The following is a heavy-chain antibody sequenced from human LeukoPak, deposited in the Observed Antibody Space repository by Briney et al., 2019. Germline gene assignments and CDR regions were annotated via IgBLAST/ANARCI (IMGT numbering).Heavy chain of an antibody. Sequence: GGSPRLSCAASGFTFSSYSMNWVRQAPGQGLEWVSSISTSSSYIYYAESVKGRFTISRDNAKNSLYLQMNSLRAEDTAVYYCARDYYGSRSYLASHFDYWGQGTLVTVSS. V-gene: IGHV3-21*01. CDR2: ISTSSSYI. D-gene: IGHD3-10*01. J-gene: IGHJ4*02. CDR3: ARDYYGSRSYLASHFDY. CDR1: GFTFSSYS.